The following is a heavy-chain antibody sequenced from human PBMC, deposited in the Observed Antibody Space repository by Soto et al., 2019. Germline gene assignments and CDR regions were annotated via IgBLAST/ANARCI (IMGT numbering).Heavy chain of an antibody. Sequence: ASVKVSCKASGYTFTSYGISWVRQAPGQGLEWMGWISAYNGNTNYAQKLQGRVTMTTDTSTSTAYMELRSLRSDDTAVYYCASYDVEMATITGFDYWGKGTLVTVSS. CDR2: ISAYNGNT. CDR1: GYTFTSYG. CDR3: ASYDVEMATITGFDY. D-gene: IGHD5-12*01. V-gene: IGHV1-18*04. J-gene: IGHJ4*02.